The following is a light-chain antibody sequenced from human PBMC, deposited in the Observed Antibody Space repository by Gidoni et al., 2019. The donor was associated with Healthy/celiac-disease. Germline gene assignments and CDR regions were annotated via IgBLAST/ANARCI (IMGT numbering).Light chain of an antibody. J-gene: IGLJ3*02. CDR2: LNSDGSH. V-gene: IGLV4-69*01. CDR3: QTWGTGIWV. Sequence: QLVLTQSPSASVSLGASVKLTCTLSSGHSSYAIAWHQQQPEKGSRYLMKLNSDGSHSKGDGIPDRFSGSSSGAERYLTISSLQSEDEADYYCQTWGTGIWVFGGGTKLTVL. CDR1: SGHSSYA.